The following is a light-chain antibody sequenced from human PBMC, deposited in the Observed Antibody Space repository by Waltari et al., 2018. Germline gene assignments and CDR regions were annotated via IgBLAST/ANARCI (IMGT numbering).Light chain of an antibody. V-gene: IGKV4-1*01. CDR1: QSVLYSTIEKNF. CDR3: QQYYSSPLT. J-gene: IGKJ4*01. Sequence: DIVMNQSPAPLAVSLGERATLTFNSNQSVLYSTIEKNFLAWYQQKAGQPPKLLIYWASTRAAGVPDRLSGSGSGTDFTLTINSLQADDLAVYYCQQYYSSPLTFGGGTRVEIK. CDR2: WAS.